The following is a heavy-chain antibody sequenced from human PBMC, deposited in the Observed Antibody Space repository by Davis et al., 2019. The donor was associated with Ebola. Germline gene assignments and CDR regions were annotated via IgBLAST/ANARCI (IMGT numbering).Heavy chain of an antibody. Sequence: HSQTLSLTCAISGDSLSGSSGAWNWSRQSPSRGLEWLGRTYYSSNWYNESALSVNSRITISADTAKNQLSLHLNSVTTEDTAVYYCARGWLRSAFDQWGQGTLVTVSS. CDR3: ARGWLRSAFDQ. CDR1: GDSLSGSSGA. V-gene: IGHV6-1*01. CDR2: TYYSSNWYN. D-gene: IGHD5-12*01. J-gene: IGHJ4*02.